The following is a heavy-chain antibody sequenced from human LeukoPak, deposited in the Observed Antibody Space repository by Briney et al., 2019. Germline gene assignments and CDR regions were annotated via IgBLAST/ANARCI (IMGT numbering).Heavy chain of an antibody. D-gene: IGHD3-9*01. J-gene: IGHJ4*02. CDR3: ARDGRYDILTGYWADFDY. Sequence: GGSLRLSCAASGFIFSSYSMSWVRQAPGKGLEWVSSISSSSSYIYYADSVKGRFTISRDNAKNSLYLQMNSLRAEDTAVYYCARDGRYDILTGYWADFDYWGQGTLVTVSS. V-gene: IGHV3-21*01. CDR2: ISSSSSYI. CDR1: GFIFSSYS.